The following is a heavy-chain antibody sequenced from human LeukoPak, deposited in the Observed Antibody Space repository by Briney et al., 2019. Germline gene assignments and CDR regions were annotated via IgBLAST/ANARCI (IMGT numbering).Heavy chain of an antibody. Sequence: SETLSLTSAVSGYSISNGYYWVWIRPPPGRGLEWIGSLYHSDSAYYSTSLRSRVSMSVDTSKNQFSLTLSFVTAADTAVYYCARQHDSYYYYYIDVWGSGTTVTVSS. J-gene: IGHJ6*03. CDR3: ARQHDSYYYYYIDV. CDR1: GYSISNGYY. CDR2: LYHSDSA. V-gene: IGHV4-38-2*01.